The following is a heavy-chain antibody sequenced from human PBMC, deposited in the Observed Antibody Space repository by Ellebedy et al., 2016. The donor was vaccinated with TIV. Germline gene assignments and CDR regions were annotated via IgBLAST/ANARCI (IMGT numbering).Heavy chain of an antibody. Sequence: AASVKVSCKASGYSFTGYYMHWVRQAPGQGLEWMGWINPNSGGTKYAQNFQGWVTMTRDTSISTAYMDLSRLTSDDTVVYYCARRGQSSGLYWAFDIWGQGTMVTVSS. CDR2: INPNSGGT. D-gene: IGHD6-19*01. CDR1: GYSFTGYY. V-gene: IGHV1-2*04. CDR3: ARRGQSSGLYWAFDI. J-gene: IGHJ3*02.